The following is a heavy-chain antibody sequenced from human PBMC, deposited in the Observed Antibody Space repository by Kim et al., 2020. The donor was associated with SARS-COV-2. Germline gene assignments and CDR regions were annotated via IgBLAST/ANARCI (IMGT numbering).Heavy chain of an antibody. V-gene: IGHV3-33*01. CDR1: GFTFSNYG. Sequence: GGSLSLSCAASGFTFSNYGMHWVRQAPGKGLEWVALIWYDGSNEHYADSVKGRFTIYRDNSKNTVYLQMSSLRVEDTAVYYCARDPRVIEGYFEYWGQGALVTVSS. J-gene: IGHJ4*02. D-gene: IGHD2-21*01. CDR2: IWYDGSNE. CDR3: ARDPRVIEGYFEY.